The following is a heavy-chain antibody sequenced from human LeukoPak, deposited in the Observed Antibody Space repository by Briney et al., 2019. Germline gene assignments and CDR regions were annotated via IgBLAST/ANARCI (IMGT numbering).Heavy chain of an antibody. J-gene: IGHJ4*02. D-gene: IGHD4-17*01. V-gene: IGHV4-30-4*08. Sequence: PSETLSLTCTVSGGSISSGDYYWSWIRQPPGKGLEWIGYIYYSGSTYYNPSLKSRVTISVDTSKNQFSLKLSSVTAADTAVYYCARVPGPYGDPGDYWGQGTLVTVSS. CDR1: GGSISSGDYY. CDR2: IYYSGST. CDR3: ARVPGPYGDPGDY.